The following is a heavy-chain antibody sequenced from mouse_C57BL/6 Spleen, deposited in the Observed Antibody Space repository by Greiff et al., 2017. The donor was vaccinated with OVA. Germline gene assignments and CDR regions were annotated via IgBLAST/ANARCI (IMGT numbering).Heavy chain of an antibody. Sequence: EVQGVESGPELVKPGASVKISCKASGYTFTDYYMNWVKQSHGKSLEWIGDINPNNGGTSYNQKFKGKATLTVDKSSSTAYMELRSLTSEDSAVYYCAREYFDVWGTGTTVTVSS. CDR2: INPNNGGT. CDR1: GYTFTDYY. J-gene: IGHJ1*03. CDR3: AREYFDV. V-gene: IGHV1-26*01.